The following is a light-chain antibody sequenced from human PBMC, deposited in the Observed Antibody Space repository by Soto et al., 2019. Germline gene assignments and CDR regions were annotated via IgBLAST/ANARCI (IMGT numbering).Light chain of an antibody. CDR2: SNN. CDR3: AAWDDSLTDHV. CDR1: SSNIERNT. J-gene: IGLJ1*01. Sequence: QSVLTQAPSASETPGQRVTISCSGGSSNIERNTVNWYQQLPGTAPKLLIYSNNRRPSGVPDRFSGSKSGTSASLAISGLQSEDEADYYCAAWDDSLTDHVFGTGTKVTVL. V-gene: IGLV1-44*01.